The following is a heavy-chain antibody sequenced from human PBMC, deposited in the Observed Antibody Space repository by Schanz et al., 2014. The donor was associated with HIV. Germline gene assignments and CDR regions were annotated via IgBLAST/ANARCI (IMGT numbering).Heavy chain of an antibody. CDR1: GFTFTNHA. CDR2: VIGSGVRT. CDR3: AKAKGSYSATTFYFDF. V-gene: IGHV3-23*01. J-gene: IGHJ4*02. D-gene: IGHD1-26*01. Sequence: EVQLLESGGGLAQPGGSLTLSCAASGFTFTNHALSWVRQAPGRGLEWVSTVIGSGVRTIYADSVKGGFTISRDNSKNTLSLHMNSLRVEDTAVYYCAKAKGSYSATTFYFDFWGQGTLVTVSS.